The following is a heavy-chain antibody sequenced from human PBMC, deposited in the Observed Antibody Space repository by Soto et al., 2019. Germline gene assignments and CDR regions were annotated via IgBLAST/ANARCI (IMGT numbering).Heavy chain of an antibody. CDR3: VRDLDGSGSYYTDY. J-gene: IGHJ4*02. CDR1: GYPFTSHY. V-gene: IGHV1-46*01. Sequence: DSVKVSCKASGYPFTSHYMHWVRQAPGQGLEWMGIINPSGGSTSYAQKFQGRVTMTRDTSTSTAYMELRSLRSDDTAVYYCVRDLDGSGSYYTDYWGLGTLVTVSS. CDR2: INPSGGST. D-gene: IGHD3-10*01.